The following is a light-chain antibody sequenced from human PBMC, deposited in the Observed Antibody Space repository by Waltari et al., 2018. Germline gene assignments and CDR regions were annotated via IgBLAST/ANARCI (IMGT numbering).Light chain of an antibody. CDR1: RSDVGNYNL. J-gene: IGLJ2*01. CDR2: EVN. V-gene: IGLV2-23*02. CDR3: SSYISSTSVI. Sequence: QSALTQPASVSGSPGQSITIPCTGTRSDVGNYNLLSWYQQHPGKAPKLMISEVNKRPSGVSNRFSGSKSGNTASLTISGLQSEDEASYYCSSYISSTSVIFGGGTKLTVL.